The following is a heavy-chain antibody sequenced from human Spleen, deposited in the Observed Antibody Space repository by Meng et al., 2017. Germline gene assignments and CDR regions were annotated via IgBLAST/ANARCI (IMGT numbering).Heavy chain of an antibody. CDR3: ARGPTTMAHDFDY. CDR2: INHSGST. J-gene: IGHJ4*02. D-gene: IGHD4-11*01. CDR1: GGSSSDYY. V-gene: IGHV4-34*04. Sequence: QVQLQQSGAGLLQPSETLSLTCSVSGGSSSDYYWSWIRQPPGKGLEWIGEINHSGSTNHTPSLESRATISVDTSQNNLSLKLSSVTAADSAVYYCARGPTTMAHDFDYWGQGTLVTVSS.